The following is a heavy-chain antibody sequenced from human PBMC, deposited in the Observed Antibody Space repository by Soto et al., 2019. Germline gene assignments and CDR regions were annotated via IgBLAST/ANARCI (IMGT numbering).Heavy chain of an antibody. D-gene: IGHD3-3*01. Sequence: QVQLQESGPGLVKPSETLSLTCTVSGGSFKSGSYSWSWIRQPPGKGLEWIGYVYHTGRTSYNPSLKSRVSRSMDTSKNQFSLNLDSGTAAETAVYFCARDFAYFDSWGQGTLVTVSS. CDR1: GGSFKSGSYS. CDR3: ARDFAYFDS. CDR2: VYHTGRT. J-gene: IGHJ4*02. V-gene: IGHV4-61*01.